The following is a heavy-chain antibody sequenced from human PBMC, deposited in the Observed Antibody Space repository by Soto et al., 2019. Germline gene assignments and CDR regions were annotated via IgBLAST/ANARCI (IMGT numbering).Heavy chain of an antibody. CDR1: GGSISSGTYY. CDR2: IYYSGNT. D-gene: IGHD3-22*01. CDR3: ARTGDDSGFSLDY. J-gene: IGHJ4*02. V-gene: IGHV4-39*01. Sequence: SETLSLTCTVSGGSISSGTYYWGWIRQPPGETLEWIGSIYYSGNTYYNPSLKSRVVIFVDTSRNQFSLNMSSVTAADTALYYCARTGDDSGFSLDYWGQGTLVTVSS.